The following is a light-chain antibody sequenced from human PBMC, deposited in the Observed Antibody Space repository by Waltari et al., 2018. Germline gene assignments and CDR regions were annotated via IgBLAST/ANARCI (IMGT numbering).Light chain of an antibody. CDR1: SSNIGSNH. Sequence: QSVLTQPPSASGTPGQRVTISCSGSSSNIGSNHVNWYQQLPGTAPKLPIYSNNQPPSGVPDRFSGSRSGTSASLAISGLQAEDEADYYCAAWDDSLNGVVFGGGTKLTVL. J-gene: IGLJ2*01. CDR3: AAWDDSLNGVV. V-gene: IGLV1-44*01. CDR2: SNN.